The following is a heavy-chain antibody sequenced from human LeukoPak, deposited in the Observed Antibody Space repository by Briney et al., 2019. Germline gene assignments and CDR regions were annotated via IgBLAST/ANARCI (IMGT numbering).Heavy chain of an antibody. D-gene: IGHD3-3*01. J-gene: IGHJ1*01. CDR2: ISAYNGNT. CDR1: GYTFTSYG. CDR3: ARDLRDYDFWTGSEYFQH. V-gene: IGHV1-18*01. Sequence: ASVKVSCKASGYTFTSYGISWVRQAPGQGLEWMGWISAYNGNTNYAQKLQGRVTMTTDTSTSTAYMELRSLRSDDTAVHYCARDLRDYDFWTGSEYFQHWGQGTLVTVSS.